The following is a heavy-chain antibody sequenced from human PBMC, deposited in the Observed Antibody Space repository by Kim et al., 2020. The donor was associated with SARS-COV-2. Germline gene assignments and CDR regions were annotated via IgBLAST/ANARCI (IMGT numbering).Heavy chain of an antibody. Sequence: GGSLRLSCAASGFTFGDYAMHWVRQAPGKGLEWVSGISWNSGSIGYADSVKGRFTISRDNAKNSLYLQMNSLRAEDTALYYCARGTGTPVRAFDIWGQGTMVTVSS. J-gene: IGHJ3*02. CDR3: ARGTGTPVRAFDI. V-gene: IGHV3-9*01. CDR1: GFTFGDYA. CDR2: ISWNSGSI. D-gene: IGHD1-7*01.